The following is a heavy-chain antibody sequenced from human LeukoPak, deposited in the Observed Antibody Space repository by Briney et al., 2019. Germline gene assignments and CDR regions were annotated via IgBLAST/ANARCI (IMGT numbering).Heavy chain of an antibody. CDR2: ISYDGSDK. Sequence: PGRSLRLSCAASGFSFSSYGMHWVRQAPGKGLEWVAVISYDGSDKYYADSVKGRFAISRDNSKNTLYLQMNSLRAEDTAVYYCAKGPSLMATITGSDYWGQGTLVTVSS. D-gene: IGHD5-24*01. CDR3: AKGPSLMATITGSDY. V-gene: IGHV3-30*18. CDR1: GFSFSSYG. J-gene: IGHJ4*02.